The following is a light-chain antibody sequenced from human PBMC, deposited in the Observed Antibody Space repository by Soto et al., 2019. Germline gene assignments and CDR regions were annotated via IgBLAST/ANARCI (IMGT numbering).Light chain of an antibody. CDR1: QSISTF. Sequence: DIQMTQPPSSLSASVGERVSVTCRASQSISTFLNWYQQRPGEAPKLLIYAASSLQSGVPSRFSGSGSGADFTLTIGSLQPEDFATYYCQQSYTTPRTFGQGTKVEVK. CDR3: QQSYTTPRT. V-gene: IGKV1-39*01. CDR2: AAS. J-gene: IGKJ1*01.